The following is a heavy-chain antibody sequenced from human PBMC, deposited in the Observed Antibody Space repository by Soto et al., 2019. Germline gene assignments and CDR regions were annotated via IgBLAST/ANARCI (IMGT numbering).Heavy chain of an antibody. CDR2: ISAYNGNT. CDR3: ARNQAGTVFGLPTHFYYMDV. V-gene: IGHV1-18*01. J-gene: IGHJ6*03. CDR1: CSIYI. D-gene: IGHD3-3*01. Sequence: CSIYIKSWVRQAPGQGLEWMGWISAYNGNTNYAQKLQGRVTMTTDTSTSTAYMELRSLRSDDTAAYYCARNQAGTVFGLPTHFYYMDVWGKGTTVTVSS.